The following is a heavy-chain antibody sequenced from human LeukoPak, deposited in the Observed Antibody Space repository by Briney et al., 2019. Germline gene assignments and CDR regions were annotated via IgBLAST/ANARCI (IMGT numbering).Heavy chain of an antibody. CDR1: GYTFITYG. CDR3: ARREVITTIDY. V-gene: IGHV1-18*01. Sequence: ASVKVSCKASGYTFITYGISWVRQAPGQGLEWMGWISAYNGNTDYAQNLQGRVTMTTDTSTSTAYMELRSLRSDDTAVYYCARREVITTIDYWGQGTLVTVSS. J-gene: IGHJ4*02. CDR2: ISAYNGNT. D-gene: IGHD3-22*01.